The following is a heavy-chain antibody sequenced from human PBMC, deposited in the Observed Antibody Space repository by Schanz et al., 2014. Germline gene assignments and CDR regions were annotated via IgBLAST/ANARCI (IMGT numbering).Heavy chain of an antibody. D-gene: IGHD2-15*01. Sequence: QVQLVQSGAEVKKPGASVRVSCKASGYTFSGYYMNWVRQAPGQGLEWMGWINPNSGGTNYAQRLQGRVTMTTDTSTSTAYMELRSLRSDDTAVYYCARGGDYIVVLVAVTREYYYHAMDVWGQGTTVTVSS. CDR2: INPNSGGT. J-gene: IGHJ6*02. CDR1: GYTFSGYY. V-gene: IGHV1-2*02. CDR3: ARGGDYIVVLVAVTREYYYHAMDV.